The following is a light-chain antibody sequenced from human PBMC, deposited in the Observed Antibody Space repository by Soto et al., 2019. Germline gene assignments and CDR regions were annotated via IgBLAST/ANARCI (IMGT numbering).Light chain of an antibody. Sequence: ELVMTQSPATLSVSPGERATLSCRASQSVSSNLAWYQQKPGQAPRLLIYGASTRATGIPARFSGSGSGTEFTLTISSLQSEDFAVYYCQQYNNWQRRTFGQGTKVDIK. V-gene: IGKV3-15*01. CDR3: QQYNNWQRRT. CDR2: GAS. CDR1: QSVSSN. J-gene: IGKJ1*01.